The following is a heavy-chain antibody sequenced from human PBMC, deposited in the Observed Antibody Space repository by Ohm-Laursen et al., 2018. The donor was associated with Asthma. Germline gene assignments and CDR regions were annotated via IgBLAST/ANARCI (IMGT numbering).Heavy chain of an antibody. CDR1: GFTFSSYA. CDR2: ISSSGSRL. J-gene: IGHJ4*02. D-gene: IGHD3-10*01. Sequence: SLRLSCTASGFTFSSYAMSWVRQAPGKGLEWVSAISSSGSRLLYADSVRGRFTISRDNAKNSLSLQMNSLRVEDTVVCYCAREDYYGSGSCDSWGQGTLVTVSS. CDR3: AREDYYGSGSCDS. V-gene: IGHV3-21*01.